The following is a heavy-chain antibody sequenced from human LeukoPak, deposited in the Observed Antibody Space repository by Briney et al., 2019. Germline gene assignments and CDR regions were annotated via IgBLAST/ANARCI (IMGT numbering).Heavy chain of an antibody. Sequence: ASVKVSCKASGYTFTSYAMHWVRQAPGQRLEWMGWINAGNGNTKYSQKFQGRVTITRDTSASTAYMELSSLRSEDTAVYYCARGPITMVRGAIEDYWGQGTLVTVSS. V-gene: IGHV1-3*01. CDR1: GYTFTSYA. CDR3: ARGPITMVRGAIEDY. CDR2: INAGNGNT. J-gene: IGHJ4*02. D-gene: IGHD3-10*01.